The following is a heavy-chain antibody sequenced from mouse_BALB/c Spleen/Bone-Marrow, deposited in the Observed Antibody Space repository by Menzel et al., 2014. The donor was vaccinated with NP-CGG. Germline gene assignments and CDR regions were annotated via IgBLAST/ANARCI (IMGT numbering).Heavy chain of an antibody. J-gene: IGHJ3*01. D-gene: IGHD1-1*01. CDR2: IYPGDDDT. Sequence: VQLQQSGAELVRPGSSMKISCKASGYAFSRSWMNWVKQRPGQGLEWIGQIYPGDDDTNYSGKFKGRATLTADKSSGTAYMQLSSLTSEDSAVYFCAGSTPLAYWGQGTLVTVSA. CDR3: AGSTPLAY. V-gene: IGHV1-80*01. CDR1: GYAFSRSW.